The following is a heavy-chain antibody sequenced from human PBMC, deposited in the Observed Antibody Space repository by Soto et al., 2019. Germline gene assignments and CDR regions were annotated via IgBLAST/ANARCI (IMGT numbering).Heavy chain of an antibody. CDR2: INPNSGGT. CDR3: ARDEYSSFVYYGMDV. J-gene: IGHJ6*02. V-gene: IGHV1-2*04. Sequence: GASVKVSCKASGYTFTGYYMHWVRQAPGQGLEWMGWINPNSGGTNYAQKFQGWVTMTRDTSISTAYMELSRLRSDDTAVYYCARDEYSSFVYYGMDVWGQGTTVTVSS. D-gene: IGHD6-6*01. CDR1: GYTFTGYY.